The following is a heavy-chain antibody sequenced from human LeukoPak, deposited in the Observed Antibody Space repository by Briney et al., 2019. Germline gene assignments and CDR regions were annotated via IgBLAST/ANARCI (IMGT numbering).Heavy chain of an antibody. J-gene: IGHJ4*02. CDR2: ISGSGGNT. V-gene: IGHV3-23*01. CDR3: AKTNSYYDL. D-gene: IGHD3-10*01. CDR1: GFTFSRYG. Sequence: GGSLRLSCAASGFTFSRYGMSWVRQAPGKGLEWVSSISGSGGNTYYADSVKGRFTISRDNSKSTMYLQMNSLRAEDTAVYHCAKTNSYYDLWGQGTLVTVSS.